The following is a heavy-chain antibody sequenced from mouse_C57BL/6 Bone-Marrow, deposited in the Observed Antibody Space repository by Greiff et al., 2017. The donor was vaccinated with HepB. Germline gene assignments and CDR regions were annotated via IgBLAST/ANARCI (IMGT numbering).Heavy chain of an antibody. J-gene: IGHJ3*01. D-gene: IGHD2-3*01. CDR1: GFSLTSYG. V-gene: IGHV2-2*01. Sequence: QVQLQQSGPGLVQPSQSLSITCPVSGFSLTSYGVHWVRQSPGKGLEWLGVIWSGGSTDYNAAFISRLSISKDNSKSQVFFKMNSLQADDTAIYYCARTGPDGYLFAYWGQGTLVTVSA. CDR2: IWSGGST. CDR3: ARTGPDGYLFAY.